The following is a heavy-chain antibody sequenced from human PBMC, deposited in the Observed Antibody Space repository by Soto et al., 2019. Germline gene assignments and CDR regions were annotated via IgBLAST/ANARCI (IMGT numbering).Heavy chain of an antibody. J-gene: IGHJ2*01. CDR3: ASGDYWYFGL. CDR1: GGSFSTYY. CDR2: INYSGST. V-gene: IGHV4-34*01. Sequence: QVQLQQWGAGLLKPSATLSLTCAVYGGSFSTYYWSWIRQPPGKGLEWIGEINYSGSTNYNPSLKSRVTRSIDTSKNQFSLMLTSVTDADTAVYYCASGDYWYFGLWGRGTLVAVSS.